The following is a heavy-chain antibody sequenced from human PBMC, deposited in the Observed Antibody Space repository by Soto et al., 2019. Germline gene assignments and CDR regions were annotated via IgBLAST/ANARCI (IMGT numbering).Heavy chain of an antibody. CDR2: IKSRDDGGTA. J-gene: IGHJ4*02. V-gene: IGHV3-15*01. Sequence: EVQLVESGGGLVKPGGSLRLSCAASGFTFSNAWMSWVRQAPGKGLEWVGRIKSRDDGGTADHAAPVKGRFAISRDYSKNTLYLQMNSLKTEDTAVYYCATLGGNLGAFDYWGQGTLVTVSS. CDR1: GFTFSNAW. CDR3: ATLGGNLGAFDY. D-gene: IGHD3-16*01.